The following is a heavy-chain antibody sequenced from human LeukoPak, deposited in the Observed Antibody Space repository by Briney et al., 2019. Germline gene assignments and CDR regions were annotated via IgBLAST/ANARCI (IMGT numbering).Heavy chain of an antibody. Sequence: ASVKVSCKASGYTFTGYYMHWVRQAPGQGLEWMGRINPNSGGTNYAQKFQGRVTMTEDTSTDTAYMELSSLRSEDTAVYYCATFLRAARGNNWFDPWGQGTLVTVSS. CDR3: ATFLRAARGNNWFDP. CDR1: GYTFTGYY. V-gene: IGHV1-2*06. J-gene: IGHJ5*02. D-gene: IGHD3-3*02. CDR2: INPNSGGT.